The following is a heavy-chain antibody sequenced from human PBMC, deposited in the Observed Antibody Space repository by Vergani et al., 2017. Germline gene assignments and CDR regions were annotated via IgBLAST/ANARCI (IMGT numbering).Heavy chain of an antibody. Sequence: QVQLVQAGAEVKTPGASVTVSYTPSGYTFTSSDINWVRQATGQGLEWMGWMNPNSGNTGYAQKFQGRVTMTRNTSISTAYMELSSLRSEDMAVYYCARGQYWSGYLIPDDWGQGTLVTVSS. CDR1: GYTFTSSD. CDR3: ARGQYWSGYLIPDD. J-gene: IGHJ4*02. V-gene: IGHV1-8*01. D-gene: IGHD3-3*01. CDR2: MNPNSGNT.